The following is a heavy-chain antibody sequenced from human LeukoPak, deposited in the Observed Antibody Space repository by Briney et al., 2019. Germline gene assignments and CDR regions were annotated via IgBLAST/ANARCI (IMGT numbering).Heavy chain of an antibody. CDR3: ARTIGWFDP. CDR1: GGSFSGYY. V-gene: IGHV4-34*01. CDR2: INHSGST. J-gene: IGHJ5*02. Sequence: SETLSLTCAVYGGSFSGYYWSWIRQPPGKGLEWIGEINHSGSTNYNPSLKSRVTISVDTSKNRFSLKLSSVTAADTAVYYCARTIGWFDPWGQGTLVTVSS. D-gene: IGHD1-26*01.